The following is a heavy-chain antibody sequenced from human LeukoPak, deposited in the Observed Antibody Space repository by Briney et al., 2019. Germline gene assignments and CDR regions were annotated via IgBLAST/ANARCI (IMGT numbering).Heavy chain of an antibody. V-gene: IGHV3-23*01. D-gene: IGHD3-9*01. CDR3: AKDSARITISNFQH. CDR1: GFTFSSYA. Sequence: PGGSLRLSCAASGFTFSSYAMSWVRQAPGKGLEWVSAISGSGGSTYYADSVKGRFTISRDNSKNTLYLQMNSPRAEDTAVYYCAKDSARITISNFQHWGQGTLVTVSS. CDR2: ISGSGGST. J-gene: IGHJ1*01.